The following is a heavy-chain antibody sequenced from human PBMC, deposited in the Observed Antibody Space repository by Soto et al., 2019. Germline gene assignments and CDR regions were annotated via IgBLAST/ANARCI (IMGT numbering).Heavy chain of an antibody. J-gene: IGHJ6*02. CDR1: GYSFTSYW. V-gene: IGHV5-51*01. CDR2: IYPGDSDT. Sequence: GESLKISCKGSGYSFTSYWIGWVRQMPGKGLEWMGIIYPGDSDTRYSPSFQGQVTISADKSISTAYLQWSSLKASDTAMYYCARARGYCSSTSCYFPYGMDVWGQGTTVTVSS. CDR3: ARARGYCSSTSCYFPYGMDV. D-gene: IGHD2-2*01.